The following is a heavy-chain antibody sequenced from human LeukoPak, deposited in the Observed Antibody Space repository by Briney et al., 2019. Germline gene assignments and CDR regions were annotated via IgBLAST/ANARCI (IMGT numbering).Heavy chain of an antibody. V-gene: IGHV3-48*03. D-gene: IGHD6-25*01. CDR3: ARDGTPNYRSGWVYMDV. J-gene: IGHJ6*03. Sequence: GGSLRLSCVASGFTFSSYEMNWVRQAPGKGLEWLSYITTSDSTTHYADSVKGRFTISRDDAQNSLYLQVNSLRVEDTAVYYCARDGTPNYRSGWVYMDVWGKGTTVTISS. CDR2: ITTSDSTT. CDR1: GFTFSSYE.